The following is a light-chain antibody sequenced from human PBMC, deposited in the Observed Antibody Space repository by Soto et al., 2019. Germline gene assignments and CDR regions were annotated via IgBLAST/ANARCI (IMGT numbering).Light chain of an antibody. J-gene: IGKJ5*01. V-gene: IGKV3-11*01. CDR3: QQRSNWPPAIT. Sequence: DIVLTQSPATLSLSPGERATLSCRASQSTSTYIAWYQQKPGQAPRLLIYDASHRATGIPDRFSGSGSGTDFTLTISGLEREDFAVYYCQQRSNWPPAITFGQGTRLEMK. CDR1: QSTSTY. CDR2: DAS.